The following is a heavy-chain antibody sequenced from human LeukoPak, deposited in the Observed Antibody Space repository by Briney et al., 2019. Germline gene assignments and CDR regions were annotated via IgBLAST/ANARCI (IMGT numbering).Heavy chain of an antibody. J-gene: IGHJ4*02. CDR3: ARELPFHY. CDR2: INSDGTTT. Sequence: GGSLRLSCSASGFTFSTYWMHCVRHAPGKGPVWVSRINSDGTTTTCADSVKGRFTISRDNAKNTLYLQMNTLRAEDTAVYYCARELPFHYWGQGALVTVSS. CDR1: GFTFSTYW. V-gene: IGHV3-74*01.